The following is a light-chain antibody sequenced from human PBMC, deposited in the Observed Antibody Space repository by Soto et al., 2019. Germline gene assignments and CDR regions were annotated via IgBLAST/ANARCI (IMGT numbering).Light chain of an antibody. CDR2: GVS. Sequence: EIVLTQSPGTLSLSPRERATLSCRASQSVSSGYLAWYQHKPGQAPRLLIYGVSSRAPGIPDRFSGSGSGTDFTLTISRLEPEDFAVYYCQQYASSPRTCGQGTQVDVK. V-gene: IGKV3-20*01. CDR1: QSVSSGY. J-gene: IGKJ1*01. CDR3: QQYASSPRT.